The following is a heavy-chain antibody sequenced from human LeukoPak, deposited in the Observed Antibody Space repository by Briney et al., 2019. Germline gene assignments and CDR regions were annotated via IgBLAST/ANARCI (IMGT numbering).Heavy chain of an antibody. V-gene: IGHV4-4*07. Sequence: SETLSLTCTVSGGSISSYYWSWIRQPAGKGLEWIGRIYTSGSTNYNPSLKSRVTKSVDTSKNQFSLKLSSVTAADTAVYYCARVPAYSSGWYPFDYWGQGTLVTVSS. CDR1: GGSISSYY. CDR3: ARVPAYSSGWYPFDY. CDR2: IYTSGST. J-gene: IGHJ4*02. D-gene: IGHD6-19*01.